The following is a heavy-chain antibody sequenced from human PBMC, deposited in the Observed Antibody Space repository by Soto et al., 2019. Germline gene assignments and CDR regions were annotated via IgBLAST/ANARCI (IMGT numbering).Heavy chain of an antibody. CDR1: GYTFTSYA. Sequence: QVQLVQSGAEEKKPGASVKVSCKASGYTFTSYAMHWVRQAPGQRLEWMGWINAGNGNTKYSQKCNGGVTITRATAAGPAYKELSSMRSEDTAVYYCARRIVVVTALDYWGQGTLVTVSS. D-gene: IGHD2-21*02. V-gene: IGHV1-3*05. J-gene: IGHJ4*02. CDR2: INAGNGNT. CDR3: ARRIVVVTALDY.